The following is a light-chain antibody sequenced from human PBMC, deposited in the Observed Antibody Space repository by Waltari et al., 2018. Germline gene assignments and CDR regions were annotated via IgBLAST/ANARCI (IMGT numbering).Light chain of an antibody. CDR1: QSASNF. J-gene: IGKJ5*01. Sequence: EIVLTQSPGTLSLSPGERATLSCRASQSASNFLAWDQQKPGQAPRLLIYDTSNRATGVPARFSGSGSGTDFTLTINSLEPDDFAVYFCQQRNNWPITFGQGTRLEIK. V-gene: IGKV3-11*01. CDR2: DTS. CDR3: QQRNNWPIT.